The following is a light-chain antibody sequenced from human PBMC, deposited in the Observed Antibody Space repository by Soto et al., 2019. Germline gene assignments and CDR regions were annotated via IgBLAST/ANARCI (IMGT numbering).Light chain of an antibody. V-gene: IGKV4-1*01. CDR1: QSIFYSSNNKNY. Sequence: DIVMTQSPDSLAVSLGERATINCKSSQSIFYSSNNKNYLAWFQQKPGQPPRLLIYDASNRATGIPARFSGSGSGTDFTLTISSLEPEDFAVYYCQQRSNWPPLTFGGGTKVEIK. J-gene: IGKJ4*01. CDR2: DAS. CDR3: QQRSNWPPLT.